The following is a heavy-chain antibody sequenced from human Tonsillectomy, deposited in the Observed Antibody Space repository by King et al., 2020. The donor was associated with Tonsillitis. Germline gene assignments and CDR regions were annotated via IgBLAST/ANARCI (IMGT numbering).Heavy chain of an antibody. Sequence: VQLVESGGGLVQPGGSLRLSCAASGFTVSSNYMSWVRQAPGKGLEWVSVIYSGGSTYYADSVKGRFTISRHNSKNTLYLQMNSLRAEDTAVYYCARDLEGGVAGWGGAFDIWGQGTMVTVSS. CDR2: IYSGGST. J-gene: IGHJ3*02. D-gene: IGHD6-19*01. CDR1: GFTVSSNY. V-gene: IGHV3-53*04. CDR3: ARDLEGGVAGWGGAFDI.